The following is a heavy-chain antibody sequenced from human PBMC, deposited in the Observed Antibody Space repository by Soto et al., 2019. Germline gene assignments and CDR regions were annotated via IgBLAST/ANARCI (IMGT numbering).Heavy chain of an antibody. Sequence: SETLSLTCSVSGAALNSGNYYGSWIREVPGKGLEWIGHIYVTGAVDYNPSLRDRITISQDTSERQFSLNLRLVPAADTAVYYCARDRRPSTGGSCYFRPEYFQHCGQGTLVTVSS. CDR3: ARDRRPSTGGSCYFRPEYFQH. V-gene: IGHV4-31*03. D-gene: IGHD2-15*01. J-gene: IGHJ1*01. CDR2: IYVTGAV. CDR1: GAALNSGNYY.